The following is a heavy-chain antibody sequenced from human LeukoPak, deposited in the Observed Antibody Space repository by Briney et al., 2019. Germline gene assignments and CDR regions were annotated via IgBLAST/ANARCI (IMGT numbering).Heavy chain of an antibody. CDR2: IYYRGST. CDR3: ARVPYYYGMDV. J-gene: IGHJ6*02. V-gene: IGHV4-61*01. CDR1: GGSVSSGSYY. Sequence: SETLSLTCTVSGGSVSSGSYYWRWIRQPPGRGLEWIGYIYYRGSTNYNPSLKSRVTISVDTSKNQFSLKLSSVTAADTAVYYCARVPYYYGMDVWGQGTTVTVSS. D-gene: IGHD4/OR15-4a*01.